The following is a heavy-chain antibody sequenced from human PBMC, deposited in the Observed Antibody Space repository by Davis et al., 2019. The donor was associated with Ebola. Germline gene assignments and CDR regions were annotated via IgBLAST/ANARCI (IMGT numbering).Heavy chain of an antibody. Sequence: GESLKISCAASGLTFNNYAMTWVRQAPGKGLEWVSAISGDGTSTYCADSVKGRSTISRDNSKNTVYLQMNSLRAEDTAVYYCARGRTVAGTRGLSWFDPWGQGTLVTVSS. D-gene: IGHD6-19*01. V-gene: IGHV3-23*01. CDR2: ISGDGTST. CDR3: ARGRTVAGTRGLSWFDP. CDR1: GLTFNNYA. J-gene: IGHJ5*02.